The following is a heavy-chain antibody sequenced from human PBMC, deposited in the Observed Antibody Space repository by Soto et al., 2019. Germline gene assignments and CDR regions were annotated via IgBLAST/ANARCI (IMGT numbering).Heavy chain of an antibody. CDR3: ARTYYYGSGTSDY. Sequence: PSETLSLTCTVSGGSISSGDYYWSWIRQPPGKGLEWIGYIYYSGSTHYSLSFKSRVTISVDTSKNQLSLKLRSVTAADTAVYYCARTYYYGSGTSDYWGQGTLVTVS. CDR1: GGSISSGDYY. D-gene: IGHD3-10*01. J-gene: IGHJ4*02. V-gene: IGHV4-30-4*01. CDR2: IYYSGST.